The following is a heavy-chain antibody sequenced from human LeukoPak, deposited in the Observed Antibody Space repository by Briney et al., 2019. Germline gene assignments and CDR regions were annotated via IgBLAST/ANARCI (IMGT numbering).Heavy chain of an antibody. CDR1: GGSFSGYY. J-gene: IGHJ4*02. V-gene: IGHV4-34*01. CDR2: INHSGSN. D-gene: IGHD6-19*01. Sequence: PSETLSLTCAVYGGSFSGYYWSWIRQPPGKGLEWIGEINHSGSNNYNPSLKSRVTISVDTSKNQFSLKMRSVTAADTAVYYCARGVRVKQWLVRGYFDYWGQGTLVTVSS. CDR3: ARGVRVKQWLVRGYFDY.